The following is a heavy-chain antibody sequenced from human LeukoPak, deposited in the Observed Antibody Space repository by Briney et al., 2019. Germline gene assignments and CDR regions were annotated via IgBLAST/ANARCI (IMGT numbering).Heavy chain of an antibody. CDR1: GGSISSGAYY. CDR3: AARYSSSSSWFDP. D-gene: IGHD6-6*01. V-gene: IGHV4-31*03. CDR2: IHSSGRT. J-gene: IGHJ5*02. Sequence: SEALSLTCTVSGGSISSGAYYRSWIRQYPGKGLEWIGYIHSSGRTYSNPSLRSRVTISIDTSKNHFSLKLHSVTAADTAVYYCAARYSSSSSWFDPWGQGTLVTVSS.